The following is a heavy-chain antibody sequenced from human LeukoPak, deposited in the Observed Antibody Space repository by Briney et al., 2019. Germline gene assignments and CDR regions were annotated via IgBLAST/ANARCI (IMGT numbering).Heavy chain of an antibody. CDR1: GGTFSSYA. V-gene: IGHV1-69*13. J-gene: IGHJ4*02. CDR2: IIPIFGTA. CDR3: ASGQPLLIYYFDY. D-gene: IGHD3-16*01. Sequence: ASVKVSCKASGGTFSSYAISWVQQAPGQGLEWMGGIIPIFGTANYGQKFQGRVTITADESTSTAYMELSSLRSEDTAVYYCASGQPLLIYYFDYWGQGTLVTVSS.